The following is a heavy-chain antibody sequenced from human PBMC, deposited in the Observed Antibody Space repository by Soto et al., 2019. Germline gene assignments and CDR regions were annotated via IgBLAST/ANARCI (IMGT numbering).Heavy chain of an antibody. CDR2: IIPIFGTA. CDR1: GGTFSSYA. CDR3: AREKKYYYDSSGSPGAFDI. J-gene: IGHJ3*02. D-gene: IGHD3-22*01. Sequence: ASVKVSCKASGGTFSSYAISWVRQAPGQGLEWMGGIIPIFGTANYAQKFQGRVTITADKSTSTAYMELSSLRSEDTAVYYCAREKKYYYDSSGSPGAFDIWGQGTMVTVSS. V-gene: IGHV1-69*06.